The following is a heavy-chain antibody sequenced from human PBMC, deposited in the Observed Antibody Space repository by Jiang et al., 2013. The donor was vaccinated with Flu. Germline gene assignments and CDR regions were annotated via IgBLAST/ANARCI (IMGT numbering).Heavy chain of an antibody. Sequence: VSAISGSGGSTYYADSVKGRFTISRDNSKNTLYLQMNSLRAEDTAVYYCAKADFTTADFGARYYGMDVWGQGTTVTVSS. J-gene: IGHJ6*02. D-gene: IGHD3-16*01. CDR3: AKADFTTADFGARYYGMDV. CDR2: ISGSGGST. V-gene: IGHV3-23*01.